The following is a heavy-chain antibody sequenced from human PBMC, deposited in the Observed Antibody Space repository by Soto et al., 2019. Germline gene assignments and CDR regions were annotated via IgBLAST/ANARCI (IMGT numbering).Heavy chain of an antibody. Sequence: PGGSLRLSCAASGFTFSSYAMSWVRQAPGKGLEWVSAISGSGGSTYYADSVKGRFTISRDNSKNTLYLQMNSLRAEDTAVYYCAKGGDRVGYSYYMDVWGKGPTVTVPS. CDR1: GFTFSSYA. D-gene: IGHD5-12*01. CDR2: ISGSGGST. CDR3: AKGGDRVGYSYYMDV. V-gene: IGHV3-23*01. J-gene: IGHJ6*03.